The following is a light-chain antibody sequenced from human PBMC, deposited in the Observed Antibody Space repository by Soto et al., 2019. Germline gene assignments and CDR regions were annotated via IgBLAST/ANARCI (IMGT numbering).Light chain of an antibody. CDR2: GAS. J-gene: IGKJ1*01. CDR3: QQYNDWPPT. Sequence: VVMTQSPATLSVSPGERATLSCRASQTVRDNLGWYQQKPGQPPRLLIYGASTRATGMPARFSGSGSGTEFTLTISSLQSEDFAVYYCQQYNDWPPTFGQGTKVDIK. V-gene: IGKV3-15*01. CDR1: QTVRDN.